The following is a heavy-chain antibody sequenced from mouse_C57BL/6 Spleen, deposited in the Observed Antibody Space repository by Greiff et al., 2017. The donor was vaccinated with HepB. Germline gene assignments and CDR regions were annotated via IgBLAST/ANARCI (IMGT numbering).Heavy chain of an antibody. CDR3: ARAAPVVAGGWYFDV. V-gene: IGHV1-76*01. Sequence: QVQLQQSGAELVRPGASVKLSCKASGYTFTDDDINWVRQRPGQGLEWIARIYPGSGNTYYNEKFKGKATLTAEKSTSTAYMQLSSLTSEDSAVYVLARAAPVVAGGWYFDVWGKGTTVTVSS. CDR1: GYTFTDDD. J-gene: IGHJ1*03. CDR2: IYPGSGNT. D-gene: IGHD1-1*01.